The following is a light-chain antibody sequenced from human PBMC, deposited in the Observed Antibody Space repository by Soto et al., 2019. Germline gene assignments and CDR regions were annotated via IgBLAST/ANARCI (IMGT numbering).Light chain of an antibody. J-gene: IGKJ1*01. CDR1: QSVSNNY. V-gene: IGKV3-20*01. Sequence: EIVFTQSPGTLSLSPGERATLSCRATQSVSNNYLAWYQQKPGQAPRLLIYGASNRATGIPDRFSGSGSGTDFTLTISRLEPEDVAVYYCQQYGSSGTFGQGTKVDIK. CDR3: QQYGSSGT. CDR2: GAS.